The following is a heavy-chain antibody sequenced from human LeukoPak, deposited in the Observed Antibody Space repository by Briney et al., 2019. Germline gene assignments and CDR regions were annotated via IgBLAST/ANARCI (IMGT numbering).Heavy chain of an antibody. Sequence: GESPKISCKGSGYSFSNYWIGWVRQMPGKGLEWMGIIYPGEYDIRYSPSFQGQVTISADKSISTAYLQWSSLKASDTAMYYCARRVVNNRNWYFDLWGRGTLVTVSS. D-gene: IGHD4-23*01. CDR3: ARRVVNNRNWYFDL. CDR2: IYPGEYDI. CDR1: GYSFSNYW. V-gene: IGHV5-51*01. J-gene: IGHJ2*01.